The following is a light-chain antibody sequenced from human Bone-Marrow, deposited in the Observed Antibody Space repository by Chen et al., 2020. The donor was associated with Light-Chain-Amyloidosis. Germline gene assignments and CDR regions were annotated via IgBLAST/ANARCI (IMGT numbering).Light chain of an antibody. J-gene: IGLJ3*02. V-gene: IGLV3-21*02. CDR2: DDS. CDR3: QVWGRSGERPV. Sequence: SYVLTQPSSVSVAPGQTATIACGGNNIGSTSVHWYQQTPGQAPLLVVYDDSDRPSGIPERLSGSNARTTATLTLRRGEAGDEGDYYGQVWGRSGERPVFRGGTKLPVL. CDR1: NIGSTS.